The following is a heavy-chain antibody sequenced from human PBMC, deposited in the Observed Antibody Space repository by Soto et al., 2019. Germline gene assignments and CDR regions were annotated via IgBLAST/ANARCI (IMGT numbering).Heavy chain of an antibody. CDR2: ISAYNGNT. CDR1: GYTFTSYG. Sequence: GASVKVSCKASGYTFTSYGMSWVRQAPGQGLEWMGWISAYNGNTNYAQKLQGRVTMTTDTSTSTAYMELRSLRSDDTAVYYCARIQQFKRGYSGYDPYASWGQGTLVTVSS. J-gene: IGHJ5*02. V-gene: IGHV1-18*01. CDR3: ARIQQFKRGYSGYDPYAS. D-gene: IGHD5-12*01.